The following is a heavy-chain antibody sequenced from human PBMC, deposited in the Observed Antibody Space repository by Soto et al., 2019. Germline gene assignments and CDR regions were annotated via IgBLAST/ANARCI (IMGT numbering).Heavy chain of an antibody. J-gene: IGHJ4*02. CDR1: GGSISSYY. V-gene: IGHV4-59*01. CDR2: IYYSGST. CDR3: ARRYGAGFDY. Sequence: SLTCTVSGGSISSYYWSWIRQPPGKGLEWIGYIYYSGSTNYNPSLKSRVTISVDTSKNQFSLKLSSVTAADTAVYYCARRYGAGFDYWGQGTLVTVSS. D-gene: IGHD3-9*01.